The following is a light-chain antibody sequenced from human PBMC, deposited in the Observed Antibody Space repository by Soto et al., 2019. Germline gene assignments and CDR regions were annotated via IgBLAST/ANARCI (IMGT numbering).Light chain of an antibody. J-gene: IGLJ2*01. CDR2: SNN. CDR1: SSNIGRNP. Sequence: QSVLTQPPSASGTPGQRVTISCSGSSSNIGRNPVNWYQQLPGTAPKVLIYSNNQRPSGVPDRLSGSKSGTSASLAISGLQSEDEADYYCAAWDDSLNAVVFGGGTKVTVL. CDR3: AAWDDSLNAVV. V-gene: IGLV1-44*01.